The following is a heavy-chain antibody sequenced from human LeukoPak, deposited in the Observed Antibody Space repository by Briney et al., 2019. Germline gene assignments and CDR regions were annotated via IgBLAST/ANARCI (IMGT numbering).Heavy chain of an antibody. Sequence: GGSLRPSCAASGFTFSSYAMSWVRQAPGKGLEWVSAISGSGGSTYYADSVKGRFTISRDNSKNTLYLQMNSLRAEVTAVYYCAKARPLWLPYYYGMDVWGQGTTVTVSS. CDR3: AKARPLWLPYYYGMDV. CDR2: ISGSGGST. J-gene: IGHJ6*02. D-gene: IGHD5-18*01. CDR1: GFTFSSYA. V-gene: IGHV3-23*01.